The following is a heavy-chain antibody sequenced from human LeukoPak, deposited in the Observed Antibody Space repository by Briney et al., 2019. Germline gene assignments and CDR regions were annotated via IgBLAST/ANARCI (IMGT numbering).Heavy chain of an antibody. V-gene: IGHV4-61*02. D-gene: IGHD2-2*01. Sequence: SETLSLTCTVSGDSISSGNYYWSWIRQPAGKGLEWLGRIYATGSTSYNPSLKSRVTISLDTSKNQFSLKLSSVTAADTAVYYCAGTSTYYYYYMDVWGKGTTVTVSS. CDR2: IYATGST. CDR1: GDSISSGNYY. CDR3: AGTSTYYYYYMDV. J-gene: IGHJ6*03.